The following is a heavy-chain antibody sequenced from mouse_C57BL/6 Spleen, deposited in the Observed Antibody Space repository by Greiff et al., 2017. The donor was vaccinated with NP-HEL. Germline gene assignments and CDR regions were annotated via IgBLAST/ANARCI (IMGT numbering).Heavy chain of an antibody. V-gene: IGHV3-6*01. CDR2: ISYDGSN. J-gene: IGHJ1*03. CDR3: ARDLGLDV. CDR1: GYSITSGYY. Sequence: EVKLMESGPGLVKPSQSLSLTCSVTGYSITSGYYWNWIRQLPGNKLEWMGYISYDGSNNYNPSLKNRISITRDTSKNQFFLKLNSVTTEDTATYYCARDLGLDVWGTGTTVTVSS. D-gene: IGHD3-1*01.